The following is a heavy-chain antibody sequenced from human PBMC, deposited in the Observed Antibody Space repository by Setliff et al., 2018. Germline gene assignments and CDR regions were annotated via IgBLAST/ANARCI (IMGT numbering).Heavy chain of an antibody. V-gene: IGHV3-11*06. CDR3: ARYSSGWFFDY. Sequence: LSLTCSVYGESFSNNYWSWIRQTPGKGLEWVSTVNILGDYTVYTDSVKGRFTISRDNAKNSLYLQMNSLRAEDTAVYYCARYSSGWFFDYWGQGTPVTVSS. CDR1: GESFSNNY. J-gene: IGHJ4*02. D-gene: IGHD6-19*01. CDR2: VNILGDYT.